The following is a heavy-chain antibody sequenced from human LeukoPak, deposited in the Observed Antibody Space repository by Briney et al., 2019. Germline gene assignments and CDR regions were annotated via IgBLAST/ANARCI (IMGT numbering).Heavy chain of an antibody. CDR1: GGSFSNYY. V-gene: IGHV4-34*01. Sequence: SETLSLTCAVYGGSFSNYYWSWIRQTPGKGMEWIGEINDSERINYNPSLMSRVTVSVDTSKNQFSLRLTSVTATDTAVYYCARRWNYGRNYYIDVWGKGATVSVSS. J-gene: IGHJ6*03. D-gene: IGHD1-7*01. CDR3: ARRWNYGRNYYIDV. CDR2: INDSERI.